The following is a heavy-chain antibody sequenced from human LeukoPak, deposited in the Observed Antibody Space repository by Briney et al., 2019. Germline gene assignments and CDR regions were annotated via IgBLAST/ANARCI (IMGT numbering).Heavy chain of an antibody. V-gene: IGHV4-34*01. CDR2: INHSGST. CDR3: ARGYYYDSSGSNWFDP. Sequence: ASETLSLTCAVYGGSFSGYYWSWIRQPPGKGLQWIGEINHSGSTNYNPSLKSRVTISVDRSKNQFSLKLSSVTAADTAVYYCARGYYYDSSGSNWFDPWGQGTLVTVSS. D-gene: IGHD3-22*01. J-gene: IGHJ5*02. CDR1: GGSFSGYY.